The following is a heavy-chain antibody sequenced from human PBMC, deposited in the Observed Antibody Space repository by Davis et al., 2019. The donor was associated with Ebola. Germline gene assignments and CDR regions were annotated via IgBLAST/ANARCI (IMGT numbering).Heavy chain of an antibody. CDR3: AIIVDPWVWELVDV. V-gene: IGHV1-3*01. Sequence: AASVKVSCKPSGYTFSSYVIHWVRQAPGQGLEWMGWINADNGDTKYSQKLQGRVTITRATSASPAYMELRSLRSQDTAVYYCAIIVDPWVWELVDVWGQGTTVIVSS. CDR1: GYTFSSYV. CDR2: INADNGDT. J-gene: IGHJ6*02. D-gene: IGHD2-15*01.